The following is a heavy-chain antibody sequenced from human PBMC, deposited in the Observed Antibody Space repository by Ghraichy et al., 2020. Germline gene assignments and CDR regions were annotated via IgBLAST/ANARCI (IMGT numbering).Heavy chain of an antibody. J-gene: IGHJ4*02. Sequence: LSLTCAASGFTSRTYAMSWVRQAPGKGLQWVSGISGGDDRTYYAESVKGRFTILRDNFKNTLYLQMNSLRADDTAVYYCAKGVYGDFLFGDWGQGSLITVSS. CDR3: AKGVYGDFLFGD. CDR1: GFTSRTYA. D-gene: IGHD4-17*01. CDR2: ISGGDDRT. V-gene: IGHV3-23*01.